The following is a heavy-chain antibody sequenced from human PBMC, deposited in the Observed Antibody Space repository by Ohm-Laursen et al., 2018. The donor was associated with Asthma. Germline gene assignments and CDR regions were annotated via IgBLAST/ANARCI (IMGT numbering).Heavy chain of an antibody. J-gene: IGHJ4*02. CDR3: ARHVGGYSGYEGDY. D-gene: IGHD5-12*01. CDR1: GGSISSSSYY. CDR2: IYYSGST. V-gene: IGHV4-39*01. Sequence: SDTLSLTCPVSGGSISSSSYYWGWIRQPPGKGLEWIGSIYYSGSTYYNPSLKSRVTISVDTSKNQFSLKLSSVTAADTAVYYCARHVGGYSGYEGDYWGQGTLVTVSS.